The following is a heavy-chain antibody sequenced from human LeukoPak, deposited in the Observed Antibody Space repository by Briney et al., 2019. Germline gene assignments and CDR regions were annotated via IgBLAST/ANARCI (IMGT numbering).Heavy chain of an antibody. Sequence: KPGGSLRLSCAASGFTFSSYSMNWVRQAPGKGLEWVSSISSSSSYIYYADSVKGRFTISRDNAKNSLYLQMNSLRAEDTAVYYCARESVYCSSTSCYVLPVAIGAFDYWGQGTLVTVSS. CDR2: ISSSSSYI. J-gene: IGHJ4*02. D-gene: IGHD2-2*01. CDR3: ARESVYCSSTSCYVLPVAIGAFDY. CDR1: GFTFSSYS. V-gene: IGHV3-21*01.